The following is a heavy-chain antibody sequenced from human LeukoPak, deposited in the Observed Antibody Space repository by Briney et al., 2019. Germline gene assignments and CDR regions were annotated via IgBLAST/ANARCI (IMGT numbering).Heavy chain of an antibody. V-gene: IGHV3-30*02. J-gene: IGHJ3*02. Sequence: PGGSLRLSCAASGFTFSNFAIHWVRQAPGKGLEWVAFIRYDGSNKYYADSVKGRFTISRDNSKNTLYLQMNSLRAGDTAVYYCARGGSYLSAFDIWGQGTMVTVSS. CDR1: GFTFSNFA. CDR3: ARGGSYLSAFDI. D-gene: IGHD1-26*01. CDR2: IRYDGSNK.